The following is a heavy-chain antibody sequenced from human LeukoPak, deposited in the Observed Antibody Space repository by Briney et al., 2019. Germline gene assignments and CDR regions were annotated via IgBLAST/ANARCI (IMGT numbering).Heavy chain of an antibody. CDR2: FDPEDGET. D-gene: IGHD2-2*01. J-gene: IGHJ4*02. CDR1: GYTLTELS. Sequence: ASVKVSCKVSGYTLTELSMHWVRQAPGKGLEWMGGFDPEDGETIYAQKFQGRVTKTEDTSTDTAYMELSSLRSEDTAVYYCARPYCSSTSCYLDYWGQGTLVTVSS. V-gene: IGHV1-24*01. CDR3: ARPYCSSTSCYLDY.